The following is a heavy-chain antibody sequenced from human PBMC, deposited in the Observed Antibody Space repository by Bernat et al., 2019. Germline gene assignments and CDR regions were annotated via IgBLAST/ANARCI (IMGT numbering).Heavy chain of an antibody. CDR2: LIGSGGKT. D-gene: IGHD3-3*01. Sequence: EVQLLESWGRLVQPGGSLRLSCSASGFTFSSYAMSWFRQAPGKGLAWVSSLIGSGGKTYYADSVKGRFTISRDNSKNTLYLQMSSLRAEETAVYYCAKDDFWSGYSDYWGQGTLVTVSS. CDR3: AKDDFWSGYSDY. V-gene: IGHV3-23*01. CDR1: GFTFSSYA. J-gene: IGHJ4*02.